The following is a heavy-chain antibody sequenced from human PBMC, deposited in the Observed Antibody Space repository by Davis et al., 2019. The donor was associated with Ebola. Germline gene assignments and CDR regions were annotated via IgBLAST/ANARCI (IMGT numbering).Heavy chain of an antibody. D-gene: IGHD6-13*01. Sequence: GGSLRLSCAASGFTVSSNYMSWVRQAPGKGLEWVANIKQDGSNKYYADSVKGRFTISRDNSKNTLYLQMNSLRAEDTAVYYCARDSSSWYFDGMDVWGQGTTVTVSS. CDR3: ARDSSSWYFDGMDV. CDR1: GFTVSSNY. J-gene: IGHJ6*02. V-gene: IGHV3-7*01. CDR2: IKQDGSNK.